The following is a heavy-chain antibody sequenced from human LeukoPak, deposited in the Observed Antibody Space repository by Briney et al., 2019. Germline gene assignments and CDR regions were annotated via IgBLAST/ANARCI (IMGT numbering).Heavy chain of an antibody. CDR2: IIPIFSTA. D-gene: IGHD3-22*01. CDR3: ARDRTKYYDSTGYYRAFDY. CDR1: GGTFSSYA. J-gene: IGHJ4*02. Sequence: ASVKVSCKATGGTFSSYAISWVRQAPGQGLEWMGGIIPIFSTANYAQKFQGRVTITADESTSTVYMELSSLRSEDTAVYYCARDRTKYYDSTGYYRAFDYWGQGTLVTVSS. V-gene: IGHV1-69*13.